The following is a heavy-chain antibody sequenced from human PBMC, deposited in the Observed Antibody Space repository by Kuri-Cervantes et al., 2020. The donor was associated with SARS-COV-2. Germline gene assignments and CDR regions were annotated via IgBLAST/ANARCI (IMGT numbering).Heavy chain of an antibody. Sequence: GESLKISCAVSGFTFSDFYMSWIRQAPGKGMEWIAYISGSGNNIFYSDSVMGRFTISRDNAENSLYLQMNSLRADDTAVYFCARDRDNWNHPDYWGQGTLVTVSS. V-gene: IGHV3-11*04. J-gene: IGHJ4*02. CDR3: ARDRDNWNHPDY. CDR2: ISGSGNNI. D-gene: IGHD1-14*01. CDR1: GFTFSDFY.